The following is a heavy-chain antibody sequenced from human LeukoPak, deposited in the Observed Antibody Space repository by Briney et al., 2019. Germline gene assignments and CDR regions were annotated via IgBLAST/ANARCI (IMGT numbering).Heavy chain of an antibody. CDR1: GGSITSYY. CDR3: ASSYFYDGNRYFDF. D-gene: IGHD3-22*01. CDR2: IYYTGST. J-gene: IGHJ5*01. V-gene: IGHV4-59*08. Sequence: SETLSLTCTVSGGSITSYYWNWIRQSPGKGLEWIGYIYYTGSTNSNPSLKSRVTISVDTSKNQFFLRLSSVTAADTAMYYCASSYFYDGNRYFDFWGRGTLVTVSS.